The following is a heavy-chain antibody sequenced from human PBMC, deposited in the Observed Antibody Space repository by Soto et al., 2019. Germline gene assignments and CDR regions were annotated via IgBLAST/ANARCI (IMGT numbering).Heavy chain of an antibody. CDR2: IYYSGST. D-gene: IGHD6-13*01. CDR3: ARDSGYSSSWLDY. J-gene: IGHJ4*02. CDR1: GGSISSGGYY. V-gene: IGHV4-31*03. Sequence: ASETLSLTCTVSGGSISSGGYYWSWIRQHPGKGLEWIGYIYYSGSTYYKPSLKSRVTISVDTSKNQFSLKLSSVTAADTAVYYCARDSGYSSSWLDYWGQGTLVTVSS.